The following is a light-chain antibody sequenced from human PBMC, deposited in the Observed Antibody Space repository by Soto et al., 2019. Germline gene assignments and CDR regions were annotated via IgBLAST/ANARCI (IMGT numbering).Light chain of an antibody. Sequence: EIVMTQSPGTLSVSPGESVTLSCRASQSITSKVAWYQQKPGQAPRLLIYDPSIRATGVPARFSGSGSGTEFTLTISSLQSEDSAVYYCQQYNNWPITFGQGTRLEIK. V-gene: IGKV3-15*01. CDR3: QQYNNWPIT. CDR1: QSITSK. CDR2: DPS. J-gene: IGKJ5*01.